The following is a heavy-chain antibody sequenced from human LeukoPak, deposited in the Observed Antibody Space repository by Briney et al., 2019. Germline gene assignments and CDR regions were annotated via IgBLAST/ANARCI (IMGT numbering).Heavy chain of an antibody. Sequence: PGGSLRLSCAASGFAFSSYSMNWVRQAPGKGLEWISYISSASSTMYYADSVKVRFTTSRDNAKNSVYLQANTLRAEDTAVYYCARSRLRDMDYWGQGTLLTVSS. CDR1: GFAFSSYS. D-gene: IGHD2-21*01. V-gene: IGHV3-48*04. CDR3: ARSRLRDMDY. J-gene: IGHJ4*02. CDR2: ISSASSTM.